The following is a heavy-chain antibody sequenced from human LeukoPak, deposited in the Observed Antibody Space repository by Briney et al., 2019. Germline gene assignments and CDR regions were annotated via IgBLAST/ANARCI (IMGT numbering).Heavy chain of an antibody. CDR3: ARREVVAASPFDY. D-gene: IGHD2-15*01. Sequence: LSLTCTVSGGSIISYYWSWVRQAPGKGLEWVSTISGSGGSTFYADSVKGRFTISRDNSKNTLSLLMNSLRAADTAVFYCARREVVAASPFDYWGQGALVTVSS. CDR1: GGSIISYY. CDR2: ISGSGGST. V-gene: IGHV3-23*01. J-gene: IGHJ4*02.